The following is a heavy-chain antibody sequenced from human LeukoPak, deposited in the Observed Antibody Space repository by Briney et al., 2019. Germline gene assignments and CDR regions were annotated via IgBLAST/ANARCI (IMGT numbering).Heavy chain of an antibody. J-gene: IGHJ4*02. Sequence: PGGSLRLSCAASGFTFSSYAMSWVRQAPGKGLEWVSAISGSGGTTHYADSVKGRFTISRDNSKNTLYLQMNSLRAEDTAVYYCAKDGLPNWGMRYFDYWGQGTLVTVSS. D-gene: IGHD7-27*01. CDR3: AKDGLPNWGMRYFDY. CDR1: GFTFSSYA. V-gene: IGHV3-23*01. CDR2: ISGSGGTT.